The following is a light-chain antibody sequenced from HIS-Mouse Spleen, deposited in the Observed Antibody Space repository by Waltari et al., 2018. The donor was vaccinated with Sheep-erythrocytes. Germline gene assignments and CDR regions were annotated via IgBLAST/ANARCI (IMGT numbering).Light chain of an antibody. V-gene: IGLV2-11*01. J-gene: IGLJ1*01. Sequence: QSALTQPRSVSGSPGQSVTIPCTGTSSDVGGYHYVSWYQQHPGKAPNLMIYDVSKRPSGVPDRFSGSKSGNTASLTISGLQAEDEADYYCCSYAGSYNHVFATGTKVTVL. CDR3: CSYAGSYNHV. CDR2: DVS. CDR1: SSDVGGYHY.